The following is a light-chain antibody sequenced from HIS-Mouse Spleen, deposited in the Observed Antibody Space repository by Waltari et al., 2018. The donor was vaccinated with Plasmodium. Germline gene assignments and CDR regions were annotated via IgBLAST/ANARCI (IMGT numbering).Light chain of an antibody. CDR1: ALPKKY. CDR2: EDS. Sequence: SYQLTPPPSLSVSPGQTARITCSGDALPKKYAYWYQQKSGQAPVLVIYEDSKRPSGIPERFSGSSSGTMATLTISGAQVEDEADYYCYSTDSSGNHRVFGGGTKLTVL. J-gene: IGLJ3*02. V-gene: IGLV3-10*01. CDR3: YSTDSSGNHRV.